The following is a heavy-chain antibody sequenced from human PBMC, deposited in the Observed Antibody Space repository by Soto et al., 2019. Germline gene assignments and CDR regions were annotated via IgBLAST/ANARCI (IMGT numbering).Heavy chain of an antibody. CDR2: IYYSGST. CDR3: ARDHYVYDILTGYGYYYGLDV. Sequence: QVQLQESGPGLVKPSQILSLTCTVSDGSISSGDYYWSWIRQPPGKVLEWIGYIYYSGSTYYNPSLKSRVTISVDTSKNQFSLKLSSVTAADTAVYYCARDHYVYDILTGYGYYYGLDVWGQGTTVTVS. D-gene: IGHD3-9*01. J-gene: IGHJ6*02. V-gene: IGHV4-30-4*01. CDR1: DGSISSGDYY.